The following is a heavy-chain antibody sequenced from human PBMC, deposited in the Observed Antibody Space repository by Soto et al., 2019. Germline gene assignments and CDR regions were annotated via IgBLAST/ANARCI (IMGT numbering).Heavy chain of an antibody. CDR3: ARGDREDIAVVIGVRPGEYGVDV. J-gene: IGHJ6*02. Sequence: QVQLVESGGGVVQPGRSLRLSCAASGFTFRTYAMHWVRQAPGKGLECVAVISYDGGNKFYRDYVKGRFTISRDNSKNTLYLQINSLRCEDTAVYYCARGDREDIAVVIGVRPGEYGVDVWGQGTTVTVSS. D-gene: IGHD2-15*01. V-gene: IGHV3-30*14. CDR2: ISYDGGNK. CDR1: GFTFRTYA.